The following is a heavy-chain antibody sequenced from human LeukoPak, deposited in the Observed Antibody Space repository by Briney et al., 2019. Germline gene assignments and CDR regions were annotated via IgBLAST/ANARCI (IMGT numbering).Heavy chain of an antibody. CDR3: ARAGGTGTADY. D-gene: IGHD3/OR15-3a*01. V-gene: IGHV3-7*01. J-gene: IGHJ4*02. CDR1: GFTFGIYW. CDR2: INQDGSET. Sequence: GGSLRLSCAAFGFTFGIYWMGWVRQAPGKGLEWVANINQDGSETYYVDSVEGRFTISRDNAKNSLYLQMDSLRAADTAVYYCARAGGTGTADYWGQGTLVTVSS.